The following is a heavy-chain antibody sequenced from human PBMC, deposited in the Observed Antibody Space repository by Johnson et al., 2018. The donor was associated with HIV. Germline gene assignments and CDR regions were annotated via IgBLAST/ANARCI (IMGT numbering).Heavy chain of an antibody. D-gene: IGHD3-10*01. CDR1: GFTVSSNY. V-gene: IGHV3-53*01. J-gene: IGHJ3*02. CDR2: IYSGGST. CDR3: AKVDGSGTWGACDI. Sequence: EVQLVESGGGLIQPGGSLRLSCAASGFTVSSNYMSWVRQAPGKGLEWVSVIYSGGSTYYADSVKGRFTISRDNSKNTLYLQMNSLRAEDTAVYYCAKVDGSGTWGACDIWGQGTMVTVSS.